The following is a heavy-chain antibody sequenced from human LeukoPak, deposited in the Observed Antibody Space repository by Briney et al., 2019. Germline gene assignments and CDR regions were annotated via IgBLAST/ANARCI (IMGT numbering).Heavy chain of an antibody. Sequence: SGGSLRLSCAASGFTFRSYAMHWVRQAPGKGLEWVAVISYDGSNKYYADSVKGRFTISRDNSKNTLYLQMNSLRAGDTAVYYCARAPVGFGMDVWGQGTTVTVSS. CDR2: ISYDGSNK. V-gene: IGHV3-30-3*01. CDR1: GFTFRSYA. CDR3: ARAPVGFGMDV. J-gene: IGHJ6*02. D-gene: IGHD2-15*01.